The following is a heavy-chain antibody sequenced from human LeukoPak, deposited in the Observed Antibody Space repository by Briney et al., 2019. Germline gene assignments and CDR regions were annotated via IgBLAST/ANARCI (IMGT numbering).Heavy chain of an antibody. J-gene: IGHJ4*02. CDR1: GGSLTSYY. V-gene: IGHV4-59*01. CDR2: IYYTGST. CDR3: ARMSFYGSGTYSPLDY. D-gene: IGHD3-10*01. Sequence: PSETLSLTCTVSGGSLTSYYWSWVRQPPGKSLELIGYIYYTGSTNYNPSLKSRVTISVHTPKNQFSPKLSSVTAADTAVYYCARMSFYGSGTYSPLDYWGQGTLVAVSS.